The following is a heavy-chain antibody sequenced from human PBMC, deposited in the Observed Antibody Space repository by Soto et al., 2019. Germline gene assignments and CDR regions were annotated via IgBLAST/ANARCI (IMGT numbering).Heavy chain of an antibody. CDR3: AYGGSCDY. D-gene: IGHD1-26*01. CDR2: ISSSGSTI. Sequence: EVQLVESGGGLVQPGGSLRLSCAASGFSFNTYEMNWVRQAPGKGLEWVSYISSSGSTIYFADSVKGRFTVSRDNGKNSLYLQMNSLRAEDTAVYYCAYGGSCDYWGQGTQVTVSS. V-gene: IGHV3-48*03. J-gene: IGHJ4*02. CDR1: GFSFNTYE.